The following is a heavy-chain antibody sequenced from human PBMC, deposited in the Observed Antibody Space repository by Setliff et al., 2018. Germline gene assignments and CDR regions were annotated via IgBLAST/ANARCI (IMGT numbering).Heavy chain of an antibody. Sequence: PGGSLRLSCAASGFSFSGPYMSWVRQAPGKGLEWVSKISGSGTTIYYADSVRGRFTISRDNAKNSLFLRMNSLRAEDTALYYCARDGVLDAMDVWGRGTTVTVSS. V-gene: IGHV3-11*04. J-gene: IGHJ6*02. CDR2: ISGSGTTI. D-gene: IGHD3-3*02. CDR3: ARDGVLDAMDV. CDR1: GFSFSGPY.